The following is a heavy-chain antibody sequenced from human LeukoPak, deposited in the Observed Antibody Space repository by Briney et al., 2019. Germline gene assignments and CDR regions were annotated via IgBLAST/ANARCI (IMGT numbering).Heavy chain of an antibody. Sequence: KPSETLSLTCSVSGGSLSSYYWDWIRQPPGKGLEWIGYLHYSGRTNYNPSLKSRVTISVDTSKNQFSLKLSSVTAADTAVYYCARGGFLDPFDPWGQGTLVTVSS. CDR1: GGSLSSYY. CDR3: ARGGFLDPFDP. D-gene: IGHD1-1*01. V-gene: IGHV4-59*01. CDR2: LHYSGRT. J-gene: IGHJ5*02.